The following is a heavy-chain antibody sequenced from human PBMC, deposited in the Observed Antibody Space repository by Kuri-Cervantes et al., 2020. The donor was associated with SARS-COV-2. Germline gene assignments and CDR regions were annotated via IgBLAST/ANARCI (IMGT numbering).Heavy chain of an antibody. V-gene: IGHV1-69*10. J-gene: IGHJ6*03. D-gene: IGHD2-2*01. Sequence: SVKVSCKASGGTFSSYAISWVRQAPGQGREWMGGIIPIFGIANYAQKFQGRVTMTRDTSTSTVYMELSSLRSEDTAVYYCARAGVPAARDYWYYYYMDVWGKGTTVTVSS. CDR1: GGTFSSYA. CDR2: IIPIFGIA. CDR3: ARAGVPAARDYWYYYYMDV.